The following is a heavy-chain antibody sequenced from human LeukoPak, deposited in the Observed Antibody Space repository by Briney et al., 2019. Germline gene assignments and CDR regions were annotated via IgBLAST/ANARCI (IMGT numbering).Heavy chain of an antibody. CDR3: TTLASFHTLH. J-gene: IGHJ3*01. CDR1: GFTFSNAW. D-gene: IGHD2-2*02. Sequence: GGSLSLSCVASGFTFSNAWMSWVRQAPGKGLEWVGRIKSKADDGTTDYAAPVKGRFTISRDDSKNTLYLQMNSLKTEDTAIYYCTTLASFHTLHWGQGTMVTVS. V-gene: IGHV3-15*01. CDR2: IKSKADDGTT.